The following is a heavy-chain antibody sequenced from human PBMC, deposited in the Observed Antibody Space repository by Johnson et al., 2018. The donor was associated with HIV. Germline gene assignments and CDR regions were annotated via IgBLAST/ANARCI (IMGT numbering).Heavy chain of an antibody. CDR2: ISGSGDST. CDR3: TTPDLWLGDAVRGLLGLRWAL. V-gene: IGHV3-23*04. Sequence: VQLVESGGGLVQPGGSLRLSCVASGFTFSNYAMAWVRQAPGKGLEWVSVISGSGDSTYYADSVKGRFTISRDNSKNTLYLQMNSLRAEDTAVYYCTTPDLWLGDAVRGLLGLRWALWG. CDR1: GFTFSNYA. J-gene: IGHJ1*01. D-gene: IGHD3-10*02.